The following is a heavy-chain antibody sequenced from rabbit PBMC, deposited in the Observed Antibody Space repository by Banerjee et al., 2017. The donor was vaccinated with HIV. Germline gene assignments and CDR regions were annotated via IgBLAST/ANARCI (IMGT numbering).Heavy chain of an antibody. CDR3: ARGTSSSGYYMGL. CDR2: IYSSNGDK. J-gene: IGHJ4*01. D-gene: IGHD1-1*01. Sequence: GFSFSNGYVMCWVRQAPGKGLEWIGCIYSSNGDKWYASWVNGRFTISRSTSLNTVDLKMTSLTVADTATYFCARGTSSSGYYMGLWGQGTLVTVS. V-gene: IGHV1S43*01. CDR1: GFSFSNGYV.